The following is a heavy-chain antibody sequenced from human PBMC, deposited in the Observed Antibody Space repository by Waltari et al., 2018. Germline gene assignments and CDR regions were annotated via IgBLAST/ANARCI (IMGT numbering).Heavy chain of an antibody. D-gene: IGHD6-13*01. CDR1: GFTFTSYG. V-gene: IGHV3-33*01. J-gene: IGHJ5*02. CDR2: MWYDGSNQ. Sequence: QVQLVESGGGVVQPGRSLRLSCAASGFTFTSYGMHWVRQAPGKGLEWVAVMWYDGSNQYYADSVKGRFTISRDNSKNTLYLQMNSLRAEDTAVYYCARASSSGYDPWGQGTLVTVSS. CDR3: ARASSSGYDP.